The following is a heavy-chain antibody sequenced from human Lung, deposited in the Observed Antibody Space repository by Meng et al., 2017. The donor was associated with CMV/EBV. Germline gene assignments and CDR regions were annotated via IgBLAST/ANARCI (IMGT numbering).Heavy chain of an antibody. D-gene: IGHD1-1*01. V-gene: IGHV3-30*02. CDR1: GLSTYG. Sequence: QVQVGESGGGVVQPGGSLRLSCGASGLSTYGMHWVRQVPGKGLEWVAFIWFDGSSKYYADSVKGRFSISRDNSKNTLYLQMNSLRPEDTGVYYCAKDGKSGGYFDYWGQGTLVTVSS. J-gene: IGHJ4*02. CDR2: IWFDGSSK. CDR3: AKDGKSGGYFDY.